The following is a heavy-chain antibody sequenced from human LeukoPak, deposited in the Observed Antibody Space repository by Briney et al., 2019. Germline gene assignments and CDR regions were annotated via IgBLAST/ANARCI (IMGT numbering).Heavy chain of an antibody. D-gene: IGHD3-22*01. CDR1: GGTFSSYA. CDR3: ATSLYYYDSSGYQ. V-gene: IGHV1-69*04. CDR2: IIPILGIA. Sequence: SVKVSCKASGGTFSSYAISWVRQAPGQGLEWMGRIIPILGIANYAQKFQGRVTMTEDTSTDTAYMELSSLRSEDTAVYCCATSLYYYDSSGYQWGQGTLVTVSS. J-gene: IGHJ4*02.